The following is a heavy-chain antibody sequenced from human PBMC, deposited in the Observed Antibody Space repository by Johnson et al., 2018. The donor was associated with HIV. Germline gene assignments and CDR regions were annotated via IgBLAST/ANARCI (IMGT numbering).Heavy chain of an antibody. Sequence: VQLVESGGGVVQPGRSLRLSCAASGFTFDDYGMSWVRQAPGKGLEWVSVIYSGGSTYYADSVKGRFTISRDNSKNTLYLQMNSLRAEDTAVYYCAGLPDAFDIWGQGTMVTVSS. J-gene: IGHJ3*02. D-gene: IGHD5-12*01. CDR3: AGLPDAFDI. CDR1: GFTFDDYG. V-gene: IGHV3-66*01. CDR2: IYSGGST.